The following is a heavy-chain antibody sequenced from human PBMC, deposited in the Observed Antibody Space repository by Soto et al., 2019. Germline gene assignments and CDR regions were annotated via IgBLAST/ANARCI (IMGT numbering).Heavy chain of an antibody. V-gene: IGHV4-30-4*01. CDR3: ARMVIQTYYFDS. Sequence: QVQLQESGPGLVRPSQTLSLTCTVSGGSINSGDYYWSWIRQPPGKGLEWIGYIFYSGGTRYNPSLRSRFTISQDTSKNEFFLKLSTVTAADTAVYYCARMVIQTYYFDSWGQGTLVTVSS. CDR1: GGSINSGDYY. J-gene: IGHJ4*02. CDR2: IFYSGGT. D-gene: IGHD3-22*01.